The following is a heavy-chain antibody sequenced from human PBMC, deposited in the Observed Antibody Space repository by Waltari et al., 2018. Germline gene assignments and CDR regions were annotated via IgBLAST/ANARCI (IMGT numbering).Heavy chain of an antibody. CDR1: GFSFIRNA. D-gene: IGHD6-13*01. CDR3: ARDLGRAAAGTFDH. J-gene: IGHJ4*02. Sequence: QVQLVEFGGGVVQPGRSLSPSCAASGFSFIRNARHWVRQAPGKGLEWVAVMWYDGSNKYYACSVKSRFTISRDNSKNTLYLQMNSLRAEDTAVYYCARDLGRAAAGTFDHWGQGTLVTVSS. V-gene: IGHV3-33*01. CDR2: MWYDGSNK.